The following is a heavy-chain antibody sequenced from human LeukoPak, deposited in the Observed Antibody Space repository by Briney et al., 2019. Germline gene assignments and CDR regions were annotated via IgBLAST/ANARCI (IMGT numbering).Heavy chain of an antibody. V-gene: IGHV3-23*01. CDR2: ISGSGGST. D-gene: IGHD4-17*01. CDR3: AKDPTYGDYLNWFDP. Sequence: GGSLKLSCAASGFTFSNYAMSWVRQAPGKGLEWVSAISGSGGSTYYTDSVKGRFTISRDNSKNTLYLQMNSLRAEDTAVYYCAKDPTYGDYLNWFDPWGQGTLVTVSS. CDR1: GFTFSNYA. J-gene: IGHJ5*02.